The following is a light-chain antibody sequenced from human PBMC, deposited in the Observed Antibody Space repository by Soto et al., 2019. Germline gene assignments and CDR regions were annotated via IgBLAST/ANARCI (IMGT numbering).Light chain of an antibody. J-gene: IGKJ2*01. CDR3: QQRSNWPPYT. CDR2: DAS. Sequence: EIVLTQSPATPSLSPGERATLSCRASQSVSRYLAWYQQKPGQAPRLLIYDASNRATGIPARFSGSGSGTDFTLTISSLEPEDFAVYYCQQRSNWPPYTFGQGTKLEIK. CDR1: QSVSRY. V-gene: IGKV3-11*01.